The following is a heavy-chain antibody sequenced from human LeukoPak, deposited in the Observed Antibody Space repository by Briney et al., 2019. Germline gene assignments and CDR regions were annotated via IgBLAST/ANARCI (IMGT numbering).Heavy chain of an antibody. CDR1: GGSISYYY. J-gene: IGHJ3*02. CDR3: ARITYGVNHFDI. Sequence: PSETLSLTCTVSGGSISYYYWSWIRQPPGKGLEWIGYIYYSGSTNYNPSLKSRVTISVDTSKNQFSLKLNSVTAADTAVYYCARITYGVNHFDIWGQGTMVTVSS. V-gene: IGHV4-59*01. D-gene: IGHD4-23*01. CDR2: IYYSGST.